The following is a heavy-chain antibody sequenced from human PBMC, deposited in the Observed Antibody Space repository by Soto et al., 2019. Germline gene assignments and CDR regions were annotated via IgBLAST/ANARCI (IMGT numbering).Heavy chain of an antibody. Sequence: SETLSLTCTVSGGSISSYYWSWIRQPPGKGLEWIGYIYYSGSTYYNPSLKSRVTISVDTSKNQFSLKLSSVTAADTAVYYCASRYPPRNWFDPWGQGTLVTSPQ. CDR2: IYYSGST. CDR1: GGSISSYY. V-gene: IGHV4-59*06. J-gene: IGHJ5*02. CDR3: ASRYPPRNWFDP. D-gene: IGHD3-9*01.